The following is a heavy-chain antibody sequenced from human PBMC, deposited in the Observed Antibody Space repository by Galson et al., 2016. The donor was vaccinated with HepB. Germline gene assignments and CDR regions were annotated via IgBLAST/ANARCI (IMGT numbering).Heavy chain of an antibody. CDR3: ARDDDLWARRSAMDV. D-gene: IGHD2-21*01. J-gene: IGHJ6*02. CDR2: IYYDGNKK. V-gene: IGHV3-33*01. CDR1: GFDFKIFA. Sequence: SLRLSCAASGFDFKIFAIHWVRQAPGKGLEWVAVIYYDGNKKYYADSVKGRFTISRDNAKNSLYLQMNSLRVEDTAIYYCARDDDLWARRSAMDVWGQGTKVTVAS.